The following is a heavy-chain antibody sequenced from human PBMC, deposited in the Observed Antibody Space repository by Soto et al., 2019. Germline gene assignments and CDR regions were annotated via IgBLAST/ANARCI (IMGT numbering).Heavy chain of an antibody. CDR2: IDTSGTT. J-gene: IGHJ6*02. CDR3: ARAALAAAGSGDYGMDV. CDR1: GGSISSYY. Sequence: SETLSLTCTVSGGSISSYYVSWIRQSAGKGLEWIGRIDTSGTTNYNPSLKSRVTMSVDASKNHFSLNLSSVTAADTAVYYCARAALAAAGSGDYGMDVWGQGTTVTVSS. D-gene: IGHD6-13*01. V-gene: IGHV4-4*07.